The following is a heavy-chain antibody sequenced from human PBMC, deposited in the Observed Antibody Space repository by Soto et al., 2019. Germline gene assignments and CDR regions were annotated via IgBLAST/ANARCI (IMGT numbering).Heavy chain of an antibody. CDR3: ARAQGSIVGGGMDV. D-gene: IGHD2-15*01. CDR1: GFTFSSYG. J-gene: IGHJ6*02. V-gene: IGHV3-33*01. Sequence: QVQLVESGGGVVQPGRSLRLSCAASGFTFSSYGMHWVRQAPGKGLEWVAVTWYDGSNKYYADSVKGRFTISRDNSKNTLYLQMNSLRAEDTAVYYCARAQGSIVGGGMDVWGQGTTVTVSS. CDR2: TWYDGSNK.